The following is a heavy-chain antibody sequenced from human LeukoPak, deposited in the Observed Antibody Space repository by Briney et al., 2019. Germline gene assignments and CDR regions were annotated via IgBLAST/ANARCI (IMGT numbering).Heavy chain of an antibody. J-gene: IGHJ4*02. Sequence: GGSLRLSCAASGFTVSSNYMSWVRQAPGKGLEWVSVIYSGGSTYYADSVKGRFTISRDNSKNTLYLQINSLRAEDTAVYYCARDVSKSGWSDYWGQGTLVTVSS. D-gene: IGHD6-19*01. CDR1: GFTVSSNY. CDR2: IYSGGST. V-gene: IGHV3-66*01. CDR3: ARDVSKSGWSDY.